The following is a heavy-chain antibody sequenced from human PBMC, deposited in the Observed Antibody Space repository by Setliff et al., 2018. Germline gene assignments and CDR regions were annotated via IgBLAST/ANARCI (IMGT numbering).Heavy chain of an antibody. J-gene: IGHJ6*03. V-gene: IGHV1-69*13. D-gene: IGHD6-19*01. Sequence: SVKVSCKAFGGTFSNSAINWVRQARGQGLEWMGGIIPIRGAADYAQKFQGKVIITADGSTSTAYMELTSLRSDDAAVYYCARGPSGWSSATSRYYFYMDVWGKGTTVTVSS. CDR1: GGTFSNSA. CDR3: ARGPSGWSSATSRYYFYMDV. CDR2: IIPIRGAA.